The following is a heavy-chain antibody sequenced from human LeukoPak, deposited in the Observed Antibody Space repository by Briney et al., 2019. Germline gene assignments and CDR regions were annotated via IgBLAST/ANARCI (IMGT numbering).Heavy chain of an antibody. D-gene: IGHD3-22*01. CDR3: AKDWDSSGYPDY. Sequence: GESLRLSYVASGFTFSNYAMSWVRQAPGKGLEWVSLISGDGGSTYYADSVKGRFTISRDNSKNSLYLQMNSLRTEDTALYYCAKDWDSSGYPDYWGQGTLVTVSS. CDR2: ISGDGGST. V-gene: IGHV3-43*02. J-gene: IGHJ4*02. CDR1: GFTFSNYA.